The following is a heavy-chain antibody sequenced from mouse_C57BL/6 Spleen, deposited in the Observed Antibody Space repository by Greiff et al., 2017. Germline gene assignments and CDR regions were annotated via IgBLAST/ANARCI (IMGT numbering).Heavy chain of an antibody. D-gene: IGHD3-1*01. CDR3: ARSPSSGFDY. Sequence: QVQLQQPGAELVRPGSSVKLSCKASGYTFTSYWMDWVKQRPGQGLEWIGNIYPSDSETHYNQKFKDKATLTVDKSSSTAYMQLSSLTSEDSAVYYCARSPSSGFDYWGQGTTLTVSS. V-gene: IGHV1-61*01. CDR2: IYPSDSET. CDR1: GYTFTSYW. J-gene: IGHJ2*01.